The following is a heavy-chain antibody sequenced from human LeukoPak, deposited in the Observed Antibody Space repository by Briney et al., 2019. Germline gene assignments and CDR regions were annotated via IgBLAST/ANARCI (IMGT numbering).Heavy chain of an antibody. Sequence: SETLSLTCTVSGGSISSYYWSWIRQPPGKGLEWIGYIYYSGSTNYNPSLKSRVTISVDTSKNQFPLKLSSVTAADTVVYYCARGGLGRLTYYYDSSGYYLAYWGQGTLVTVS. CDR3: ARGGLGRLTYYYDSSGYYLAY. J-gene: IGHJ4*02. CDR1: GGSISSYY. V-gene: IGHV4-59*12. CDR2: IYYSGST. D-gene: IGHD3-22*01.